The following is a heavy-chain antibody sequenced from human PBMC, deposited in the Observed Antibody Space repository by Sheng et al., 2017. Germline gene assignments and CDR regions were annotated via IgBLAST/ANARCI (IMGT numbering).Heavy chain of an antibody. J-gene: IGHJ4*02. CDR3: ARDRLVGSLTKGHYFDL. CDR1: GGTLSNDV. CDR2: IVPMLEAT. V-gene: IGHV1-69*13. Sequence: QVQLVQSGAEMRKPGSSVKVSCKPSGGTLSNDVFGWARQAPGQGLEWMGRIVPMLEATDYAQRFQGRVTFTADKSTATVYMTLSSLTSEDTAIYYCARDRLVGSLTKGHYFDLWGQGTLVTVSS. D-gene: IGHD2-15*01.